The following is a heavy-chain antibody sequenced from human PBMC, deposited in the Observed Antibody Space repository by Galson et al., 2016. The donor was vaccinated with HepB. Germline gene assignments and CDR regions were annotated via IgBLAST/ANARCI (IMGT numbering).Heavy chain of an antibody. Sequence: SVKVSCKASGYNFTGYYMHWVRQVPGQGLEWMGWINPNTGGTNYAQKFQGRVTMTRDTSISTAYMELSRLRSDDSAVYYCAKCGESTGWYTDFWGRGTLVTVSS. CDR2: INPNTGGT. CDR3: AKCGESTGWYTDF. J-gene: IGHJ4*02. V-gene: IGHV1-2*02. CDR1: GYNFTGYY. D-gene: IGHD6-19*01.